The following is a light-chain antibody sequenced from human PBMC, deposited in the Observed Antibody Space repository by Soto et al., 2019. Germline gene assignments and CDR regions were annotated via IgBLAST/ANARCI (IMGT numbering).Light chain of an antibody. CDR3: SAWDASLNGYV. Sequence: QSVLTQPPSASGTPGQRGTLSCSGSSSNIGSKTVNWYQQLPGTAPKLLIYSNYQRPSGVPDRFSGSKSGTSASLAISGLQSEDEADYYCSAWDASLNGYVFGTGTKLTVL. CDR1: SSNIGSKT. V-gene: IGLV1-44*01. J-gene: IGLJ1*01. CDR2: SNY.